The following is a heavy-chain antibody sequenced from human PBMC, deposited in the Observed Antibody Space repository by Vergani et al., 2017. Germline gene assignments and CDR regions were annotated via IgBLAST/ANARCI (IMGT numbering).Heavy chain of an antibody. CDR1: GFTFSSYA. CDR2: ISSNGGST. Sequence: EVQLVESGGGLVQPGGSLRLSCSASGFTFSSYAMHWVRQAPGKGLEYVSAISSNGGSTYYADSVKGRFTISRDNSKNTLYLQMSSLRAEDTAVYYCVKVLIAARRDYWGQGTLVTVSS. V-gene: IGHV3-64D*06. D-gene: IGHD6-6*01. CDR3: VKVLIAARRDY. J-gene: IGHJ4*02.